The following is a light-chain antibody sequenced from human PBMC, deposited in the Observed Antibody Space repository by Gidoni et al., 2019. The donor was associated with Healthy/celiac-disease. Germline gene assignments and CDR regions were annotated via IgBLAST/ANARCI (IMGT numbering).Light chain of an antibody. CDR3: QQSYSTPPMYT. CDR1: QSISSY. V-gene: IGKV1-39*01. J-gene: IGKJ2*01. CDR2: AAS. Sequence: DIQMTQSPSSLSASVGDRVTITCRASQSISSYLNWYQQKPGKAPKLLIYAASSLQSGVPSRFSGSGSGKDFTLTISSLQPEDFATYYCQQSYSTPPMYTFXXXTKLEIK.